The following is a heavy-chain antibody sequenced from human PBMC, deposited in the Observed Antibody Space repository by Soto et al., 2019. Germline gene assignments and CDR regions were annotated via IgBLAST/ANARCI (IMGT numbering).Heavy chain of an antibody. D-gene: IGHD2-2*02. Sequence: QVQLVQSGDEVKKPAASVKVSCKTSGYTFMNYGINWLRQAPGQGLEWMGWISGYNGNTNYAQMFQGRITMTTDTSTSTAYMVLGSLRSDDTAVYYCARTVMGCSSTTCYTNYFDYWGQGTLVTVSS. J-gene: IGHJ4*02. V-gene: IGHV1-18*04. CDR2: ISGYNGNT. CDR3: ARTVMGCSSTTCYTNYFDY. CDR1: GYTFMNYG.